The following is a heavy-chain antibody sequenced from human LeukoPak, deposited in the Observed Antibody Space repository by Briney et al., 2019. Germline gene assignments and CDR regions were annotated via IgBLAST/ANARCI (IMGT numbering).Heavy chain of an antibody. CDR2: INPSGGST. Sequence: ASVKVSCKASGYTFTSYYMHWVRQAPGQGLEWMGIINPSGGSTSYAQKFQGRVTMTRDTSTSTVYMELSSLRSEDTAVYYCARGIRVTATTYYFDYWGQGTLVTVSS. CDR1: GYTFTSYY. J-gene: IGHJ4*02. D-gene: IGHD2-21*02. V-gene: IGHV1-46*01. CDR3: ARGIRVTATTYYFDY.